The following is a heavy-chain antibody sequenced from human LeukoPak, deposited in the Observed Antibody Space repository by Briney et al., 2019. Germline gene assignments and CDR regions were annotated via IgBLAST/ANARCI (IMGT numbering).Heavy chain of an antibody. V-gene: IGHV4-61*02. D-gene: IGHD6-19*01. CDR2: IYISGRT. J-gene: IGHJ2*01. Sequence: SQTLSLTCTVSGGSISSGSYYWSWIRQPAGKGLEWIGRIYISGRTNYNPSLKSRVTISVDTSKNQFSLKLSSVTAADTAVYYCARPSSGWGNWYFDLWGRGTLVTVSS. CDR3: ARPSSGWGNWYFDL. CDR1: GGSISSGSYY.